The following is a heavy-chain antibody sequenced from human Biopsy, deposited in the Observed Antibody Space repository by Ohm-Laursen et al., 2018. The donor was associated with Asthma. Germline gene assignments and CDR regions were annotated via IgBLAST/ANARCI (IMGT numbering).Heavy chain of an antibody. Sequence: SLRLSCAASGFTFDDYGMSWVRQAPGKGLDWVSGINWSGGSTGYADSMKGRFTISRDNAKNSLYLQMNSLRAEDTALYHCGRDMGGFGSGWFPVEFWGQGTLVTVSS. CDR1: GFTFDDYG. CDR2: INWSGGST. D-gene: IGHD6-19*01. CDR3: GRDMGGFGSGWFPVEF. V-gene: IGHV3-20*01. J-gene: IGHJ4*02.